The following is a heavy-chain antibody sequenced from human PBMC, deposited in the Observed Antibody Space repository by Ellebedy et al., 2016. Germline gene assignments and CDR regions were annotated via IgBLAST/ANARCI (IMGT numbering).Heavy chain of an antibody. V-gene: IGHV1-24*01. CDR2: FDPEDGET. CDR1: GGTFSSYA. CDR3: ATGVVVPAAIVSFDY. D-gene: IGHD2-2*02. J-gene: IGHJ4*02. Sequence: ASVKVSCXASGGTFSSYAISWVRQAPGKGLEWMGGFDPEDGETIYAQKFQGRVTMTEDTSTDTAYMELSSLRSEDTAVYYCATGVVVPAAIVSFDYWGQGTLVTVSS.